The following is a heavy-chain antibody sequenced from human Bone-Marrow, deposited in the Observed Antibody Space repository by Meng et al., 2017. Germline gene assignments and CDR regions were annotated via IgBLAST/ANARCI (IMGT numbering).Heavy chain of an antibody. CDR3: AKDSYPQVIHY. CDR2: ISGSGGST. D-gene: IGHD2/OR15-2a*01. J-gene: IGHJ4*02. Sequence: EVQRVESGGGLVQPGGSLRLSCATSGFTFTFYGLTWVRQAPGKGLEWVSGISGSGGSTYYADSVKGRFTISRDNSKNTLYLQMNSLRAEDTAVYYCAKDSYPQVIHYWGQGTLVTVSS. CDR1: GFTFTFYG. V-gene: IGHV3-23*04.